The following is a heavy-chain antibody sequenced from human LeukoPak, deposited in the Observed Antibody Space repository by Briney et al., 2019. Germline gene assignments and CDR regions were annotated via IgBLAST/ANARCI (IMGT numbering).Heavy chain of an antibody. D-gene: IGHD3-10*01. CDR3: AKDYYGSGSSPDY. J-gene: IGHJ4*02. CDR1: GFTFSSYA. V-gene: IGHV3-30*04. CDR2: ISYDGSNK. Sequence: PGRSLRLSCAASGFTFSSYAMHWVRQAPGKGLEWVAVISYDGSNKYYADSVKGRFTISRDNSKNTLYLQMNSLRAEDTAVYYCAKDYYGSGSSPDYWGQGTLVTVSS.